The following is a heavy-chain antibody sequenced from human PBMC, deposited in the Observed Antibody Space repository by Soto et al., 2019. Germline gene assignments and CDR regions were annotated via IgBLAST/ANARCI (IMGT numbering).Heavy chain of an antibody. CDR3: ARVAADTAIAPVDY. Sequence: EVQLVESGGGLVQPGGSLRLSCAASGFTFSSYWMHWVRQAPGKGLVWVSRINSDGSSTSYADSVKGRFTISRDNAKNTLYLQMNSLRAEDTAVYYCARVAADTAIAPVDYWGQGTLVTVSS. V-gene: IGHV3-74*01. CDR1: GFTFSSYW. D-gene: IGHD5-18*01. J-gene: IGHJ4*02. CDR2: INSDGSST.